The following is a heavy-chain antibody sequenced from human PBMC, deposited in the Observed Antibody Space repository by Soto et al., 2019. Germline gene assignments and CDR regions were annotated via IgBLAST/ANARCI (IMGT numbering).Heavy chain of an antibody. D-gene: IGHD3-3*01. CDR2: INAGNGNT. CDR3: ARADFTIFGAGYYGMDV. J-gene: IGHJ6*02. CDR1: GYTFTSYA. V-gene: IGHV1-3*01. Sequence: ASVKVSCKASGYTFTSYAMHWVRQAPGQRLEWMGWINAGNGNTKYSQKFQGRVTITRDTSASTAYMELSSLSSVTAADTAVYYCARADFTIFGAGYYGMDVWGQGTTVTVSS.